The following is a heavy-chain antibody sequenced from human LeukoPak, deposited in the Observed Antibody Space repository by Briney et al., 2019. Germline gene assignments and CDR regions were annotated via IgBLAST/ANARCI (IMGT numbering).Heavy chain of an antibody. J-gene: IGHJ1*01. V-gene: IGHV7-4-1*02. D-gene: IGHD6-13*01. CDR1: GYTFTTYA. Sequence: ASVKVSCKASGYTFTTYALNWVRQAPGQGLEWMGWINTNTGNPTYAQGFTGRFVFSFDTSVSTAYLQISSLKTEDTAVYYCARVGPPTPTIATAGTGYFQHWGQGTLVTVSS. CDR3: ARVGPPTPTIATAGTGYFQH. CDR2: INTNTGNP.